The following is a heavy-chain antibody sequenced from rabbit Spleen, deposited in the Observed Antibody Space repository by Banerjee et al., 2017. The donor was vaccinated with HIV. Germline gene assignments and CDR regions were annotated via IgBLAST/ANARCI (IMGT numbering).Heavy chain of an antibody. J-gene: IGHJ6*01. CDR2: IYTGSSDAT. V-gene: IGHV1S40*01. Sequence: QSLVESGGGLVKPGASLTLTCTASGFSFSSSYYMCWVRQAPGKGPEWIACIYTGSSDATYYASWAKGRFTITRSTSLNTVTLQLNSLTAADTATYFCARGVTYSGSYGMDLWGQGTLVTVS. D-gene: IGHD1-1*01. CDR1: GFSFSSSYY. CDR3: ARGVTYSGSYGMDL.